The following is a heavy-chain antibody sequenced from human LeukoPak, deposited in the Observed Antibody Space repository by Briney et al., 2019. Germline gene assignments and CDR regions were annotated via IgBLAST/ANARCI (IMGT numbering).Heavy chain of an antibody. CDR3: ANIAGVQTILTGYCRS. CDR1: GFTFSSYA. CDR2: VSASGGTT. V-gene: IGHV3-23*01. J-gene: IGHJ5*02. Sequence: GGSLRLSCAASGFTFSSYAMTWVRQAPGKGLEWVSTVSASGGTTYYAESVKGRFTISRDNAKDTLYLQMGSLRVEDTAAHYCANIAGVQTILTGYCRSWGQGTLVTVSS. D-gene: IGHD3-9*01.